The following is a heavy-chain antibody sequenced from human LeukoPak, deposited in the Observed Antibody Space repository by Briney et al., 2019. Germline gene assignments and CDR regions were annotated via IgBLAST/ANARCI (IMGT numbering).Heavy chain of an antibody. V-gene: IGHV4-61*05. Sequence: SETLSLTCTVSGDSISSSSYYWSWIRQPPGKGLEWIGYIYYGGSTNYNPSLKSRVTISVDTSKNQFSLKLSSVTAADTAVYYCARHPGGDYTRFPFDYWGQGTLVTVSS. CDR3: ARHPGGDYTRFPFDY. J-gene: IGHJ4*02. CDR2: IYYGGST. D-gene: IGHD4-17*01. CDR1: GDSISSSSYY.